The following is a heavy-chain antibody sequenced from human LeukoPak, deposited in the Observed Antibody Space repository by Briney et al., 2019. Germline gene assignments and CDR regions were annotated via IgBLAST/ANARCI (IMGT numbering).Heavy chain of an antibody. J-gene: IGHJ6*03. Sequence: ASVKVSCKASGFTFTNFHISWVRQAPGHGLEWMGWISGSNGNTNYAQNLQGRVTMTTDTSTSTAYMELRSLRSDDTAVYYCARDRNWNFVDYYYYMDVWGKGTTATVSS. CDR1: GFTFTNFH. CDR2: ISGSNGNT. CDR3: ARDRNWNFVDYYYYMDV. V-gene: IGHV1-18*01. D-gene: IGHD1-7*01.